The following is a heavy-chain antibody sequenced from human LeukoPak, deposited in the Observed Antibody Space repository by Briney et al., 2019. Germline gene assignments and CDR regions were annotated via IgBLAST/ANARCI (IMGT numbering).Heavy chain of an antibody. D-gene: IGHD4-17*01. J-gene: IGHJ4*02. CDR1: GYTFTSYG. V-gene: IGHV1-18*01. Sequence: ASVKVSCKASGYTFTSYGISWVRQAPGQGLEWMGWISAYNDNTNYAQKLQGRVTMTTDTSTSTVYMEVRSLRSDDTAVYYCARGKGNYGDPASFDYWGQGTLVTVSS. CDR2: ISAYNDNT. CDR3: ARGKGNYGDPASFDY.